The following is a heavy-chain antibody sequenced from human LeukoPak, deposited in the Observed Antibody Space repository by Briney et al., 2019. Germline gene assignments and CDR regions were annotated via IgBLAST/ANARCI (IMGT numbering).Heavy chain of an antibody. J-gene: IGHJ3*02. D-gene: IGHD3-22*01. CDR1: GASLSSSY. Sequence: SGTLSLTCTVSGASLSSSYWSWIRQPPGKRLEWIGFIHYNANTNSNPSLKSRVTISVDTSKNLFSLKLSSVTAADTAVYYCVRGNYDNRGYSNAFDIWGQGAMVTVSS. V-gene: IGHV4-59*01. CDR2: IHYNANT. CDR3: VRGNYDNRGYSNAFDI.